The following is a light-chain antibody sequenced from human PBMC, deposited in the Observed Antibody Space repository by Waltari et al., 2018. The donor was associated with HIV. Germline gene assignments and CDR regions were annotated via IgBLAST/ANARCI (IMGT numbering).Light chain of an antibody. CDR2: GAS. Sequence: EIVMTQSPATLSVSPGERVTVSCRASQTVSSSLAWYQQKPGQAPRLLIYGASTRATGIAARFSGSGSGTDFTLTISSLEPEDSAFYYCQQRTNWPPLTFGGGTKLEIK. CDR3: QQRTNWPPLT. V-gene: IGKV3-15*01. CDR1: QTVSSS. J-gene: IGKJ4*01.